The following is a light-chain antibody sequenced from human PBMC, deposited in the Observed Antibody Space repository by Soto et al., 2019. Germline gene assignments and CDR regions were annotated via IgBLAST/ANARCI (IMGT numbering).Light chain of an antibody. Sequence: SALTQPASVSGSPGQSITISCTGTSSDVGGYNYVSWYQQHPGKAPKLMIYDVSNRPSGVSNRFSGSKSGNTASLTISGPQAEDEADYYCSSYTSSSTLEVFGGGTKVTVL. CDR2: DVS. J-gene: IGLJ2*01. CDR3: SSYTSSSTLEV. CDR1: SSDVGGYNY. V-gene: IGLV2-14*01.